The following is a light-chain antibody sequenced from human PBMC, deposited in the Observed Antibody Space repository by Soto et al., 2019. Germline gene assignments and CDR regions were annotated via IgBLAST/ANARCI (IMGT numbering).Light chain of an antibody. CDR2: GNN. Sequence: QSVLTQPPSVSGAPGQRVTISCTGTASSIAARYDVHWYQQIPGKAPKLLIYGNNNRPSGVPDRFSASKSGISASLANTGLQADDEADYYCQSYDNSLNEWVFGGGTKLTVL. CDR3: QSYDNSLNEWV. V-gene: IGLV1-40*01. J-gene: IGLJ3*02. CDR1: ASSIAARYD.